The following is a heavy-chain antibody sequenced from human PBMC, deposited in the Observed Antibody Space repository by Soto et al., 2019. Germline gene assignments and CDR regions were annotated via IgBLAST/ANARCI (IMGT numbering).Heavy chain of an antibody. D-gene: IGHD3-22*01. CDR1: GFTVSNNY. Sequence: PGGSLRVSCAASGFTVSNNYMTWVRQAPGKGLEWVSIIYSGGSTYYADSVKGRFTISRDNSKNTLNLQMSSLRAEDTAVYYCARMGNSSGYYPPYYYGMDVWGQGTTVTVSS. CDR2: IYSGGST. J-gene: IGHJ6*02. V-gene: IGHV3-53*01. CDR3: ARMGNSSGYYPPYYYGMDV.